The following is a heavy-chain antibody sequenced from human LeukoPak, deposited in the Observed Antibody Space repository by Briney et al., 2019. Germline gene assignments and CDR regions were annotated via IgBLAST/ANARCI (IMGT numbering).Heavy chain of an antibody. CDR3: ARGVTALDY. Sequence: ASVKVSCKASGYTFTGYYMHWVRQAPGQGLEWMGWINPNSGGTNYAQKFQGRVTMTRDTSISTAYMELNSLRAEDTALYYCARGVTALDYWGQGTLVTVSS. J-gene: IGHJ4*02. CDR1: GYTFTGYY. V-gene: IGHV1-2*02. D-gene: IGHD2-21*02. CDR2: INPNSGGT.